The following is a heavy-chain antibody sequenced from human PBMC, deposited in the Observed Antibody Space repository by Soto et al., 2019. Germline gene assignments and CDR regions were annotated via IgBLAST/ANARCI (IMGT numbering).Heavy chain of an antibody. J-gene: IGHJ6*02. CDR3: ARDRSSSWYSYYYGMGV. Sequence: ASVKVSCKASGYTFTSYAMHWVRQAPGQRLEWMGWINAGNGNTKYSQKFQGRVTITRDTSASTAYMELSSLRSEDTAVYYCARDRSSSWYSYYYGMGVWGQGTTVTVSS. CDR1: GYTFTSYA. D-gene: IGHD6-13*01. V-gene: IGHV1-3*01. CDR2: INAGNGNT.